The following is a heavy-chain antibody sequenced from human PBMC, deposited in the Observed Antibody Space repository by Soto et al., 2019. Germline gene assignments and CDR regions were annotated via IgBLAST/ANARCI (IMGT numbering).Heavy chain of an antibody. CDR3: ARDGWFGELSNYYGMDV. CDR1: GYTFTGYY. V-gene: IGHV1-2*04. D-gene: IGHD3-10*01. CDR2: INPNSGGT. J-gene: IGHJ6*02. Sequence: GASVKVSCKASGYTFTGYYMHWVRQAPGQGLECMGWINPNSGGTNYAQKFQGWVTMTRDTSISTAYMELSRLRSDDTAVYYCARDGWFGELSNYYGMDVWGQGTTVTVSS.